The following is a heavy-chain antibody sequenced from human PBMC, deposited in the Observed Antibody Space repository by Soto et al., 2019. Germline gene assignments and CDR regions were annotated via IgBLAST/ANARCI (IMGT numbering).Heavy chain of an antibody. V-gene: IGHV3-23*01. CDR3: AKRMSGNDRSFDY. Sequence: EVRLLESGGGLVQPGGSLTLSCAASGFTFSNEALSRVRQAPGNELQWVSSIRGTRDTTLYADSVRGRFTFSRANSKSTLYLQMNSLRVEDTAIYYCAKRMSGNDRSFDYWGQGTLVTVSS. D-gene: IGHD1-1*01. J-gene: IGHJ4*02. CDR1: GFTFSNEA. CDR2: IRGTRDTT.